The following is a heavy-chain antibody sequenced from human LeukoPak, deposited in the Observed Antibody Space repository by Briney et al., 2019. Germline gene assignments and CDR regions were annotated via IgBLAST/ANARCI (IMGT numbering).Heavy chain of an antibody. D-gene: IGHD5-24*01. CDR1: GFTFSSYA. V-gene: IGHV3-48*02. CDR2: ISSSSRTI. Sequence: SGGSLRLSCAASGFTFSSYAMSWVRQAPGKGLEWISYISSSSRTIYYADSVKGRFTISRDNAKNSLYLQMNSLRDEDTAVYYCARDVEMATIPGYFDYWGQGTLVTVSP. CDR3: ARDVEMATIPGYFDY. J-gene: IGHJ4*02.